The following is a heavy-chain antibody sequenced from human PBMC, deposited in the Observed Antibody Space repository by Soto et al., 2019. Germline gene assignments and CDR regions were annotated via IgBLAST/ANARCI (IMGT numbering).Heavy chain of an antibody. J-gene: IGHJ6*02. CDR2: ISSSSSYI. D-gene: IGHD5-18*01. V-gene: IGHV3-21*01. Sequence: VGSLRLSCAASGFTFSSYSMNWVRQAPGKGLEWVSSISSSSSYIYYADSVKGRFTISRDNAKNSLYLQMNSLRAEDTAVYYCARDWYSYGYYYGMDVWGQGTTVTVSS. CDR3: ARDWYSYGYYYGMDV. CDR1: GFTFSSYS.